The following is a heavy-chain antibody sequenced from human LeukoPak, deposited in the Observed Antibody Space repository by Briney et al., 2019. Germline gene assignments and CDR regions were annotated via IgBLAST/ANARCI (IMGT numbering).Heavy chain of an antibody. CDR3: ARVYYYDSSGYYYEPLKDAFDI. CDR2: ISGSGGST. D-gene: IGHD3-22*01. V-gene: IGHV3-23*01. CDR1: GFTFSSYG. Sequence: GGSLRLSCAASGFTFSSYGMSWVRQAPGKGLEWVSAISGSGGSTYYADSVKGRFTISRDNAKNTLYLQMNSLRAEDTAVYYCARVYYYDSSGYYYEPLKDAFDIWGQGTVVTVSS. J-gene: IGHJ3*02.